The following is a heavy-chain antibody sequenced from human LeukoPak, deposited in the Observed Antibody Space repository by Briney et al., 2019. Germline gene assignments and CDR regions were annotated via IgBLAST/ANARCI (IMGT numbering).Heavy chain of an antibody. D-gene: IGHD3-3*01. Sequence: ASVKVSCKASGYTFTGYYMHWVRQAPGQGLEWMGWINPNSGGTNYAQKFQGWVTMTRDTSISTAYMELSRLRSDDTAVYYCARPIFGVVIPPGFDYWGQGTLVTVSS. V-gene: IGHV1-2*04. CDR2: INPNSGGT. J-gene: IGHJ4*02. CDR3: ARPIFGVVIPPGFDY. CDR1: GYTFTGYY.